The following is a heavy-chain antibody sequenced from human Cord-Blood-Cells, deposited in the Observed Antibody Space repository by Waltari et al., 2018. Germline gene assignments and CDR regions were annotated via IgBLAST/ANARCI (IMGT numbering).Heavy chain of an antibody. CDR1: GGSISRSSYY. J-gene: IGHJ4*02. V-gene: IGHV4-39*01. Sequence: QLQLQESGPGLVKPSETLSLTCTVSGGSISRSSYYWGWIRRPPGKGLEWIGSIYYSGSTYYNPSLKSRVTISVDTSKNQFSLKLSSVTAADTAVYYCARPRTTGSSYFDYWGQGTLVTVSS. CDR2: IYYSGST. D-gene: IGHD3-10*01. CDR3: ARPRTTGSSYFDY.